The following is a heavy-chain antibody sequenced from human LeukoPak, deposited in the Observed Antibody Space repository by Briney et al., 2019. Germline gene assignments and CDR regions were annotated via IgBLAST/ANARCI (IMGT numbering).Heavy chain of an antibody. J-gene: IGHJ4*02. CDR3: ARFDGSGSYRFDY. CDR1: GFTVSSNY. D-gene: IGHD3-10*01. Sequence: GGSLRLSCAASGFTVSSNYMSWVRQAPGKGLEWVSVIYSGGSTYYADSVKGRFTISRDNSKNTLYLQMNSLRAEDTAVYYCARFDGSGSYRFDYWGQGTLVTVSS. V-gene: IGHV3-53*01. CDR2: IYSGGST.